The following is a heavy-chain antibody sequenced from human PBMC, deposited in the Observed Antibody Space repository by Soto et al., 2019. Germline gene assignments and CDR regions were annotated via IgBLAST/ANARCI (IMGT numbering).Heavy chain of an antibody. Sequence: SLRLSCVVPGSIFIGYGMHWVRQSPGKVLEWVARVLSESDGSKTDYTAPVKDRFTISRDDSKNMLYLQMNNLKTEDTAVYYCSTYDYIWGTHRYRWAYWGPGALVTVSS. CDR2: VLSESDGSKT. CDR3: STYDYIWGTHRYRWAY. CDR1: GSIFIGYG. J-gene: IGHJ4*02. V-gene: IGHV3-15*01. D-gene: IGHD3-16*02.